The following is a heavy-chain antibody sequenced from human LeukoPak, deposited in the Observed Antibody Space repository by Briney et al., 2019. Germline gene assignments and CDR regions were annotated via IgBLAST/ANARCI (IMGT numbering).Heavy chain of an antibody. CDR3: ARHMTTVVTPADY. Sequence: PSETLSLTCAVSGYSISSGYYWGRIRQPPGKGLEWIGSLYHTGSTYYNPSLKSRVTISPDTSKNHFSLKVTSVTAADTAVYYCARHMTTVVTPADYWGQGALVTVSS. J-gene: IGHJ4*02. CDR2: LYHTGST. V-gene: IGHV4-38-2*01. D-gene: IGHD4-23*01. CDR1: GYSISSGYY.